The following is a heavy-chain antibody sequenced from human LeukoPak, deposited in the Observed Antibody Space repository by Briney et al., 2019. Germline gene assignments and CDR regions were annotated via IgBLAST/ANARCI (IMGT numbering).Heavy chain of an antibody. CDR2: IYHSGST. Sequence: PSETLSLTCAVSGGSISSSNWWSWVRQPPGKGLEWIGEIYHSGSTNYNPSLKSRVTISVDKSKNQFSLKLSSVTAADTAVYYCARVSDSSSNYYYYYYYMDVWGKGATVTVSS. J-gene: IGHJ6*03. CDR1: GGSISSSNW. D-gene: IGHD6-6*01. CDR3: ARVSDSSSNYYYYYYYMDV. V-gene: IGHV4-4*02.